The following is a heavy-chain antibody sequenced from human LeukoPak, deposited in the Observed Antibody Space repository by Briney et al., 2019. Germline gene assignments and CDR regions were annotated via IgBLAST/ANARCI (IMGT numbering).Heavy chain of an antibody. D-gene: IGHD6-19*01. CDR2: IYTSGST. J-gene: IGHJ4*02. V-gene: IGHV4-61*02. CDR3: AREDSSGKNY. Sequence: PSETLSLTCTVSGGSISSGSYYWSWLRQPAGKGLEWIGRIYTSGSTNYNPSLKSRVTISVDTSKNQFSLKLSSVTAADTAVYYCAREDSSGKNYWGQGTLVTVSS. CDR1: GGSISSGSYY.